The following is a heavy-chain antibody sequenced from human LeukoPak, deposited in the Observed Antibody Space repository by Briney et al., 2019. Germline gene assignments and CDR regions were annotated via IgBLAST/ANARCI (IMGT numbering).Heavy chain of an antibody. CDR3: ARGLYCSSTSCYKDY. D-gene: IGHD2-2*02. CDR2: INDSGRS. CDR1: GGSFCGYY. J-gene: IGHJ4*02. Sequence: SETLSLTCAVYGGSFCGYYWSWIRQPPGKGLEWIGEINDSGRSNYNPSLRSRVTISVDTSKNQFSLKLSSVTAADTAVYYCARGLYCSSTSCYKDYWGQGTLVTVSS. V-gene: IGHV4-34*01.